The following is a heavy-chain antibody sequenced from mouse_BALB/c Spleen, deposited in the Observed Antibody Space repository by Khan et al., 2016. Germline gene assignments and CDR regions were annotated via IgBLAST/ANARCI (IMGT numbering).Heavy chain of an antibody. J-gene: IGHJ2*01. CDR3: ARSTDY. CDR2: IDPANGNT. Sequence: VQLKQSGAELVKPGASVKLSCTASGYNIKDTYMHWVKQRPEQGLEWIGRIDPANGNTKYDPKFQGKATITADTSSNTAYLQLSSLTSEDTAVXYCARSTDYWGQGTTLTVSS. CDR1: GYNIKDTY. V-gene: IGHV14-3*02.